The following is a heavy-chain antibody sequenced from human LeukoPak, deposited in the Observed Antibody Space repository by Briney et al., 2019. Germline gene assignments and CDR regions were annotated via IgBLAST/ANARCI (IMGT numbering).Heavy chain of an antibody. V-gene: IGHV4-39*01. CDR2: LSYTGTN. CDR1: GGSITSNSYS. D-gene: IGHD5-18*01. CDR3: VRLRGGIQLWGD. Sequence: SETQSLTCTVSGGSITSNSYSWGWIRQPPGKGLQWIVTLSYTGTNYYNPSLKSRVTMPVDTSKNQLSLKLSYVTAADTAVYYCVRLRGGIQLWGDWGQGNLVSVSS. J-gene: IGHJ4*02.